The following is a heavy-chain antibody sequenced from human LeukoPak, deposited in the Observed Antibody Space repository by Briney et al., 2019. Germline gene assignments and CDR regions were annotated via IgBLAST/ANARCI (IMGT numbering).Heavy chain of an antibody. Sequence: GGSLRLSCVASGFTFSRYSMNWVRQAPGKGLEWVSYTDRDDSTIYYADSVKGRFTISRDNAKNSLYLQMNSLRAEDTAVYYCAKGGGWSPAVLFDYWGQGTLVTVSS. J-gene: IGHJ4*02. CDR3: AKGGGWSPAVLFDY. CDR2: TDRDDSTI. CDR1: GFTFSRYS. V-gene: IGHV3-48*04. D-gene: IGHD6-19*01.